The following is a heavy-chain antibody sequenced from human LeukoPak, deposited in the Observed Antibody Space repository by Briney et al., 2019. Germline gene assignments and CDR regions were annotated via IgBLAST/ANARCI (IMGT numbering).Heavy chain of an antibody. CDR1: GGSISSSYYY. Sequence: SETLSLTCTVSGGSISSSYYYWGWIRQPPGKGLEWIGSIYYSGSTYYNPSLKSRVTISVDTSKNQFSLKLRSVTAADTAVYYCARRSYDSSGSLDYWGQGTLVTVSS. J-gene: IGHJ4*02. V-gene: IGHV4-39*07. CDR2: IYYSGST. D-gene: IGHD3-22*01. CDR3: ARRSYDSSGSLDY.